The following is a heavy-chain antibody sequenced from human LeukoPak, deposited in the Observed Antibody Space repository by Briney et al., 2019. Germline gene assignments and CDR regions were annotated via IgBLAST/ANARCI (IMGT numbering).Heavy chain of an antibody. V-gene: IGHV3-23*01. J-gene: IGHJ4*02. CDR1: GFTFSDYA. CDR3: AKALPTDHYFDY. CDR2: ISRSGDRT. Sequence: GSLRLSCAVSGFTFSDYAMTWVRQAAGKGLEWVLSISRSGDRTYYADSVKGRFTISRDNSKNMLYLQMNSLRAEDTAMYYCAKALPTDHYFDYWGQGTLVTVSS. D-gene: IGHD4-17*01.